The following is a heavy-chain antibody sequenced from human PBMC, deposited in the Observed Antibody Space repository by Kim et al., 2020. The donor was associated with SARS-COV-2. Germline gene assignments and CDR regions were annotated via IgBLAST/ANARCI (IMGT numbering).Heavy chain of an antibody. J-gene: IGHJ4*02. CDR2: ISAHNGNT. CDR1: GYTFSSYG. D-gene: IGHD6-6*01. CDR3: ARDYSSSSWDSPPDY. Sequence: ASVKVSCKASGYTFSSYGFSWVRQAPGQGLEWMGWISAHNGNTNYAQKLQGRVTMTTDTSTSTAYMELRSLRSDDTAGYYCARDYSSSSWDSPPDYWGQGTLVTVSS. V-gene: IGHV1-18*01.